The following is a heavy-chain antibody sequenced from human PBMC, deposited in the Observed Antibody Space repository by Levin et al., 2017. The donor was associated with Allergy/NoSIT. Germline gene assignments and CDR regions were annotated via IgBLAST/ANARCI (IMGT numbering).Heavy chain of an antibody. CDR2: IDHSGNS. V-gene: IGHV4-59*01. Sequence: SETLSLTCSVSGGSMRSYYWRWIRQSPGKGLEWIGYIDHSGNSNYNPSLKNRVTMSVDTSKNQFSLKVTSVTAADTAVYFCATAAPFYYYGMDVWGQGTTVTVSS. J-gene: IGHJ6*02. CDR1: GGSMRSYY. CDR3: ATAAPFYYYGMDV. D-gene: IGHD6-6*01.